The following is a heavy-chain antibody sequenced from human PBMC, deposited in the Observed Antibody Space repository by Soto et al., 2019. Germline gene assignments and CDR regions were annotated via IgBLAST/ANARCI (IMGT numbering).Heavy chain of an antibody. CDR2: MDHDGSET. CDR1: GFTFSTYW. Sequence: EVLLVESGGGLVQPGGSLRLSCAASGFTFSTYWMTWVRQPPGKGLEWVANMDHDGSETYYVDSVRGRFTVSRDNAKNSLYLQMNSLRVEDTAVYYCVCGGNFFIYWGQGTLVTVSP. D-gene: IGHD3-16*01. V-gene: IGHV3-7*01. J-gene: IGHJ4*02. CDR3: VCGGNFFIY.